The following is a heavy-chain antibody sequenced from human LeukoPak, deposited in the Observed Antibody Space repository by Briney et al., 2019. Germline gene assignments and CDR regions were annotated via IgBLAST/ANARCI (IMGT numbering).Heavy chain of an antibody. V-gene: IGHV3-64*01. Sequence: GGSLRLSCAASGFTFSSYAMHWVRQAPGKGLEYVSAISSNGGSTYYANSVKGRFTISRDNSKNTLYLQMGSLRAEDMAVYYCARGPLYDSRGYATIDYWGQGTLVTVSS. D-gene: IGHD3-22*01. CDR1: GFTFSSYA. CDR2: ISSNGGST. CDR3: ARGPLYDSRGYATIDY. J-gene: IGHJ4*02.